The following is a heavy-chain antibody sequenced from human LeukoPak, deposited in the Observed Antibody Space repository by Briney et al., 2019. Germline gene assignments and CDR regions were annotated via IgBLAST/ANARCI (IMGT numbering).Heavy chain of an antibody. J-gene: IGHJ6*03. CDR2: ISSSSSYI. V-gene: IGHV3-21*01. D-gene: IGHD6-13*01. Sequence: SPGGSLRLSCAASGFTFSSYSMNWVRQAPGKGLEWVSSISSSSSYIYYADSVKGRFTISRDNAKNSLYLQMNSLRAEDTAVYYCARFQTGSWYENYYYMDVWGKGTTVTISS. CDR3: ARFQTGSWYENYYYMDV. CDR1: GFTFSSYS.